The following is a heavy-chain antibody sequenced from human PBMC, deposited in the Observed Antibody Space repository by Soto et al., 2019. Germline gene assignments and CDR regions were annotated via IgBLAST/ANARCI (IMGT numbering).Heavy chain of an antibody. CDR3: ARDVGVGAKNYYYYYYYMDV. Sequence: GGSLRLSCAASGFTVSSNYMSWVRQAPGKGLEWVSVIYSGGSTYYADSVKGRFTISRDNSKNTLYLQMNSLRAEDTAVYYCARDVGVGAKNYYYYYYYMDVWGKGTTVTVSS. CDR2: IYSGGST. J-gene: IGHJ6*03. D-gene: IGHD2-21*01. CDR1: GFTVSSNY. V-gene: IGHV3-66*01.